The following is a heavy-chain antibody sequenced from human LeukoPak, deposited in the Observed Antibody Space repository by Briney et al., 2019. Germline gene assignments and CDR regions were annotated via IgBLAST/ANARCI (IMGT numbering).Heavy chain of an antibody. J-gene: IGHJ5*02. Sequence: SETLSLTCTVSGGSISSGGYYWSWIRQPPGKGLEWIGYIYHSGGTYYNPSLKSRVTISVDRSKNQFSLKLSSVTAADTAVYYCAVTYYDILTGQNWFDPWGQGTLVTVSS. D-gene: IGHD3-9*01. CDR3: AVTYYDILTGQNWFDP. CDR1: GGSISSGGYY. V-gene: IGHV4-30-2*01. CDR2: IYHSGGT.